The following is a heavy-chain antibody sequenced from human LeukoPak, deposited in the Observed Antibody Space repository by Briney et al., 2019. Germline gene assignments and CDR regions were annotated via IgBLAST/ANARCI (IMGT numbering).Heavy chain of an antibody. V-gene: IGHV3-30*04. D-gene: IGHD5-24*01. CDR2: VSYDGRNE. CDR3: AKDLAKKQMATICFDY. J-gene: IGHJ4*02. Sequence: GGSLRLSCAASGFIFTDYAMHWVRQPPGKGLEWVALVSYDGRNENYADSVKGRFTISRDNAKNSLYLQMNSLRAEDTAVYYCAKDLAKKQMATICFDYWGQGTLVTVSS. CDR1: GFIFTDYA.